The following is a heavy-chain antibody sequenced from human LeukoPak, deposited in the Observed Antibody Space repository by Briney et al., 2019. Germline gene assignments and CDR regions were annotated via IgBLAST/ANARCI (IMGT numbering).Heavy chain of an antibody. V-gene: IGHV3-21*01. D-gene: IGHD3-22*01. Sequence: PGGSLRLSCAASGFTFSSYSMDWVRQAPGKGLEWVSSTSGSSSSIYYADSLKGRFTISRDNAKNSLYLQMNSLRAEDTAVYYCARAVYDSSGYYFDYWGQGTLVTVSS. CDR1: GFTFSSYS. CDR2: TSGSSSSI. J-gene: IGHJ4*02. CDR3: ARAVYDSSGYYFDY.